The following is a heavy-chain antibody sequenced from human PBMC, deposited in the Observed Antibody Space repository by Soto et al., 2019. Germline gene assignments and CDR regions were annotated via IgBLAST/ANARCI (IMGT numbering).Heavy chain of an antibody. V-gene: IGHV1-46*03. CDR1: GYTFTSYY. D-gene: IGHD2-15*01. CDR3: ASGCSGGSCYREFDY. CDR2: INPSGGST. J-gene: IGHJ4*02. Sequence: QVQLVQFGAEVKKPGASVKVSCKASGYTFTSYYMHWVRQAPGQGLEWMGIINPSGGSTSYAQKFQGRVTMTRDTSTSTVYMELSSLRSEDTAVYYCASGCSGGSCYREFDYWGQGTLVTVSS.